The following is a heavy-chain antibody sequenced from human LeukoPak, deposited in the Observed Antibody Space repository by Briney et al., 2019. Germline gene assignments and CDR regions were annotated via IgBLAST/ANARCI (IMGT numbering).Heavy chain of an antibody. D-gene: IGHD3-10*01. J-gene: IGHJ3*02. CDR3: ARDLTMVRGVIPYAFDI. CDR2: ISSSSSYI. Sequence: GGSLRLSCAASGFTFSSYSMNWVRQAPGKGLEWVSPISSSSSYIYYAASVKGRFTISRDNAKNSLYLQMNSLRAEDTAVYYCARDLTMVRGVIPYAFDIWGQGTMVTVSS. CDR1: GFTFSSYS. V-gene: IGHV3-21*01.